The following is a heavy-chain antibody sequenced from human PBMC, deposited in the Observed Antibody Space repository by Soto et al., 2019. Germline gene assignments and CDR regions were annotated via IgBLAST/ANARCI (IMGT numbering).Heavy chain of an antibody. CDR2: INPNSGGT. D-gene: IGHD1-26*01. CDR3: AKSGSFFRASLWYFDY. J-gene: IGHJ4*02. V-gene: IGHV1-2*02. CDR1: GFTFTDHY. Sequence: APVKVSCKASGFTFTDHYIHWVRQAPGQGLEWMGWINPNSGGTSYAQKFQGRVTRTRDTSITTTYMELSRLSSDETAVYYCAKSGSFFRASLWYFDYWGQGTLVTVSS.